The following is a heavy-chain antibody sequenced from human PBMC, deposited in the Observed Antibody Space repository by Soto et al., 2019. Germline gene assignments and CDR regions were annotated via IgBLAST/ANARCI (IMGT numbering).Heavy chain of an antibody. D-gene: IGHD4-17*01. CDR3: ARAASLPYGDYAPYYYYGMDV. CDR2: ISAYDGKT. Sequence: QVQLVQSGAEVKKPGASVKVSCKASGYTFTSYGISWVRQAPGQGLEWMGWISAYDGKTNYAKNPQGRGTMNTCTPTSTAYMELRSLSSDDTAVYYCARAASLPYGDYAPYYYYGMDVWGQGTTVTVSS. J-gene: IGHJ6*02. CDR1: GYTFTSYG. V-gene: IGHV1-18*01.